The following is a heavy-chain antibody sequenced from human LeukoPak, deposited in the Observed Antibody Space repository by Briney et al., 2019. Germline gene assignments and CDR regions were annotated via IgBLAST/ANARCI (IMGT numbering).Heavy chain of an antibody. D-gene: IGHD3-10*01. CDR2: IYSGGST. CDR1: GFTVSSNY. V-gene: IGHV3-66*01. Sequence: GGSLRLSCAASGFTVSSNYMSWVRQAPGKGLEWVSVIYSGGSTYYADSVKGRFTISRDNSKNTLYLQMNSLRAEDTAAYYCARDKGGSGSYLFDYYYGMDVWGQGTTVTVSS. CDR3: ARDKGGSGSYLFDYYYGMDV. J-gene: IGHJ6*02.